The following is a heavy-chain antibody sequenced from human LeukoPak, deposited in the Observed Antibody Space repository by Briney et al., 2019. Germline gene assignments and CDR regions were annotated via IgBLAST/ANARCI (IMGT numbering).Heavy chain of an antibody. D-gene: IGHD3-22*01. V-gene: IGHV3-74*01. J-gene: IGHJ4*02. CDR1: GFTFSSYW. Sequence: GGSLRLSCAASGFTFSSYWMHWVRQAPGKGLVWVSRINSDGSGTIYADSVQGRFTISRDNAKNTLYLQMNSLRAEDTAVYYCACDRDYNDSSGYYNYWGQGTLVTVSS. CDR3: ACDRDYNDSSGYYNY. CDR2: INSDGSGT.